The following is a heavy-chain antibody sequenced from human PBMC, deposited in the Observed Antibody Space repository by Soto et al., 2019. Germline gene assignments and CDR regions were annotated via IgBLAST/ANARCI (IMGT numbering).Heavy chain of an antibody. CDR3: ARDPGDCSSTSCYGYYYYYYMDV. CDR2: ISSSSSTI. D-gene: IGHD2-2*01. V-gene: IGHV3-48*01. CDR1: GFTFSSYS. Sequence: VQLVESGGGLVQPGGSLRLSCAASGFTFSSYSMNWVRQAPGKGLEWVSYISSSSSTIYYADSVKGRFTISRDNAKNSLYLQMNSLRAEDTAVYYCARDPGDCSSTSCYGYYYYYYMDVWGKGTTVTVSS. J-gene: IGHJ6*03.